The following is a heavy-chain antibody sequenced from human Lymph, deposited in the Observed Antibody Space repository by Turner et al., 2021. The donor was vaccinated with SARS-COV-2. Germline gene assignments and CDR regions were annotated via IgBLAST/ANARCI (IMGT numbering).Heavy chain of an antibody. J-gene: IGHJ4*02. CDR1: GFTFSSYA. V-gene: IGHV3-23*01. CDR3: AKNEMAMIVVVITLFDY. CDR2: ISGSGGST. Sequence: EVQLLESGGGLVQPGGSLRLSGAASGFTFSSYAMSWVRQAPGKGLEWVSVISGSGGSTYYADSVKGRFTISRDNSKNTLYLQMNSLRAEDTAVYYCAKNEMAMIVVVITLFDYWGQGTLVTVSS. D-gene: IGHD3-22*01.